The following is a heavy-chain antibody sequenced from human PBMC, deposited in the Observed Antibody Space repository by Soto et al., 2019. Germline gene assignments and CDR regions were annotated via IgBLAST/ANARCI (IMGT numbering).Heavy chain of an antibody. Sequence: QVQLQESGPGLVKPSQTLSLTCTVSGDSVNNGDCYCAGSRQSPGKGLEWIGYIYHDRGTYYNPSLRSRLRLSLDISENQFSLKLASVTAADTAVYYCARMRLNYGADFWGQGIRVTVSS. V-gene: IGHV4-30-4*08. J-gene: IGHJ4*02. CDR3: ARMRLNYGADF. CDR2: IYHDRGT. CDR1: GDSVNNGDCY. D-gene: IGHD1-7*01.